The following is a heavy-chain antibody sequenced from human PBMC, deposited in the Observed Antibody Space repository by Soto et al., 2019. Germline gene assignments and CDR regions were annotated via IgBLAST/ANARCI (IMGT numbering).Heavy chain of an antibody. CDR2: IYHSGST. D-gene: IGHD6-19*01. J-gene: IGHJ2*01. V-gene: IGHV4-4*02. CDR3: VRAPRGQWLVRPRYFDL. CDR1: SGSISSSNW. Sequence: QVQLQESGPGLVKPSGTLSLTCAVSSGSISSSNWWSWVRQPPGKGLEWIGEIYHSGSTNYNPSLEGRGTISVDKSKNPFPLKLSAVAAADTAGYYCVRAPRGQWLVRPRYFDLWGRGTLVTVSS.